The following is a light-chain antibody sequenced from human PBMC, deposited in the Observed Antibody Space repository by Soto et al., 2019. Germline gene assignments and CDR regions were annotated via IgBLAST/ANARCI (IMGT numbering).Light chain of an antibody. CDR1: SSNIGNNA. V-gene: IGLV1-36*01. CDR3: AAWDDSLNGLV. CDR2: YDD. J-gene: IGLJ2*01. Sequence: QSVLTQPPSVSEAPRQRVTISCSGSSSNIGNNAVNWYQQLPGKAPKLLIYYDDLLPSGVSDRFSGSKSGTSASLAISGLQSEDEADYYCAAWDDSLNGLVFGEGPSSPS.